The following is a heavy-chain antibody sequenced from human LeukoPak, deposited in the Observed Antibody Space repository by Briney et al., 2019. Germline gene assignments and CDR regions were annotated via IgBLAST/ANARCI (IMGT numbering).Heavy chain of an antibody. CDR3: ARVPIGGYYDSSGYYPYYFDY. CDR2: IIPIFGTA. J-gene: IGHJ4*02. D-gene: IGHD3-22*01. CDR1: GGTFSSYA. Sequence: ASVKVSCKASGGTFSSYAISWVRQAPGQGLEWMGGIIPIFGTANYAQKFQGRVTITTDESTSTAYMELSSLRSEDTAVYYCARVPIGGYYDSSGYYPYYFDYWGQGTLVTVSS. V-gene: IGHV1-69*05.